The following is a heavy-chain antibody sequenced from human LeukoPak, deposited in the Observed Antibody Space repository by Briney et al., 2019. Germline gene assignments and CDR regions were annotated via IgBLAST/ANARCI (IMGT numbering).Heavy chain of an antibody. CDR2: ISGSGASK. CDR1: GFTFSSYD. Sequence: PGGSLRLSCAASGFTFSSYDMSWVRQAPGKGLEWVSDISGSGASKYYADSVKGRFTISRDNSKNTLYLQMNSLRAEDTAVYYCAKCGAAWGSYHFDDWGQGTLVTVSS. J-gene: IGHJ4*02. CDR3: AKCGAAWGSYHFDD. D-gene: IGHD3-16*01. V-gene: IGHV3-23*01.